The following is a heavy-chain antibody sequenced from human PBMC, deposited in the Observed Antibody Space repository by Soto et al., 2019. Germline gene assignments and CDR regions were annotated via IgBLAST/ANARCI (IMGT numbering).Heavy chain of an antibody. J-gene: IGHJ4*02. CDR1: GFTFSSYW. CDR3: ARDSYQYYYDSSGTFDY. V-gene: IGHV3-7*01. CDR2: IKQDGSEK. Sequence: HPGGSLRLSCAASGFTFSSYWMSWVRQAPGKGLEWVANIKQDGSEKYYVDSVKGRFTISRDNAKNSLYLQMNSLRAEDTAVYYCARDSYQYYYDSSGTFDYWGQGTLVTVSS. D-gene: IGHD3-22*01.